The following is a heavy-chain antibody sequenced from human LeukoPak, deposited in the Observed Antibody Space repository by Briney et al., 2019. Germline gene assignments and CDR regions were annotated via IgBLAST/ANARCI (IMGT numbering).Heavy chain of an antibody. Sequence: SETLSLTCTVSGGSISSGSYYWSWIRQPAGKGLEGIGRIYTSGSTNYNPSLKSRVTISVDTSKNQFSLKLSSVTAADTAVYYCARQEQQLIYNWFDPWGQGTLVTVSS. J-gene: IGHJ5*02. D-gene: IGHD6-13*01. CDR3: ARQEQQLIYNWFDP. CDR2: IYTSGST. CDR1: GGSISSGSYY. V-gene: IGHV4-61*02.